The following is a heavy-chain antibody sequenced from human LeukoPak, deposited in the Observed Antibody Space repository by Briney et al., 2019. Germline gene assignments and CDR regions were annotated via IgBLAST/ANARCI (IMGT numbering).Heavy chain of an antibody. J-gene: IGHJ4*02. CDR2: IIPIFGTA. Sequence: SVKVSCKASGGTFSSYAISWVRQAPGQGLEWMGGIIPIFGTANYAQKFQGRVTITADKSTSTAYMELSSLRSEDTAVYYCAKDVGFGYSGYDYYCDYWGQGTLVTVSS. CDR1: GGTFSSYA. CDR3: AKDVGFGYSGYDYYCDY. V-gene: IGHV1-69*06. D-gene: IGHD5-12*01.